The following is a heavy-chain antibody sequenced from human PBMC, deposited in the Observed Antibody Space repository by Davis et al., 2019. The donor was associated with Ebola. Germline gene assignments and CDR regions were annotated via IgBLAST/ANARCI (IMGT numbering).Heavy chain of an antibody. Sequence: PGGSLRLSCAASGFTFSDHYMDWVRQAPGKGLEWVGRSRNKAKSYTTDYAASVKGRFTISRDGSKNSVYLQMNSLKTEDTAVYYCAIEYCTTSSCPTGWGQGTLVTVSS. CDR1: GFTFSDHY. D-gene: IGHD2-2*01. CDR3: AIEYCTTSSCPTG. CDR2: SRNKAKSYTT. V-gene: IGHV3-72*01. J-gene: IGHJ4*02.